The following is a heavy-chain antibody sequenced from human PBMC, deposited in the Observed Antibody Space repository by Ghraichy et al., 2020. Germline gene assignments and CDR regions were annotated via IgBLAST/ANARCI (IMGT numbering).Heavy chain of an antibody. D-gene: IGHD6-19*01. V-gene: IGHV3-23*01. CDR1: GFTFSSYA. CDR2: ISGSGGST. CDR3: AKEGVSIAVAGPLDY. Sequence: GSVKVSCAASGFTFSSYAMSWVRQAPGKGLEWVSAISGSGGSTYYADSVKGRFTISRDNSKNTLYLQMNSLRAEDTAVYYCAKEGVSIAVAGPLDYWGQGTLVTVSS. J-gene: IGHJ4*02.